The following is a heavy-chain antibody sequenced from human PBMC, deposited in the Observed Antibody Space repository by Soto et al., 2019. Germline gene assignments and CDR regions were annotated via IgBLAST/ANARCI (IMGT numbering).Heavy chain of an antibody. CDR2: IKSKTDGGTT. Sequence: EVQLVESGGGLVKPGGSLRLSCAASGFTFSNAWMNWVRQAPGKGLEWVGRIKSKTDGGTTDYAAPVKGRFTISRDDSKNTLYLQMNSLKTEDTAVYYCTTDCISTSCYADYYYYYGMDVWGQGTTVTVSS. CDR1: GFTFSNAW. CDR3: TTDCISTSCYADYYYYYGMDV. D-gene: IGHD2-2*01. J-gene: IGHJ6*02. V-gene: IGHV3-15*07.